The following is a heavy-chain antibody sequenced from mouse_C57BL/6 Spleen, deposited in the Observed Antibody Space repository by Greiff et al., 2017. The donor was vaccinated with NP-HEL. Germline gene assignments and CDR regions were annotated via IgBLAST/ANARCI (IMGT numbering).Heavy chain of an antibody. V-gene: IGHV1-69*01. CDR1: GYTFTSYW. J-gene: IGHJ2*01. CDR2: IDPSDSYT. D-gene: IGHD1-1*01. Sequence: QVQLKQPGAELVMPGASVKLSCKASGYTFTSYWMHWVKQRPGQGLEWIGEIDPSDSYTNYNQKFKGKSTLTVDKSSSTAYMQLSSLTSEDSAVYYCARYGREFDYWGQGTTLTVSS. CDR3: ARYGREFDY.